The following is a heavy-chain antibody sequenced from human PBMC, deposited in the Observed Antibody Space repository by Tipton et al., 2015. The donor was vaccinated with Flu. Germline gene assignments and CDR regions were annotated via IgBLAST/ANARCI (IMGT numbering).Heavy chain of an antibody. CDR3: ARDRTRLASPLDY. J-gene: IGHJ4*02. CDR2: IWYDGSDK. CDR1: GFSFSSYG. Sequence: SLRLSCAASGFSFSSYGMHWVRQAPGKGLEWVAAIWYDGSDKYYADSVKGRFTISRDNAKNTLYLQMNSLRAEDTALYFCARDRTRLASPLDYWGQGTLVTVSS. D-gene: IGHD3-16*01. V-gene: IGHV3-33*01.